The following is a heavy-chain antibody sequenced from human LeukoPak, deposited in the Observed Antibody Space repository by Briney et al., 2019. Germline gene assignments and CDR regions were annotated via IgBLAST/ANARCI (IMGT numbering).Heavy chain of an antibody. CDR1: GFTFSSYA. CDR3: ARGGFDP. D-gene: IGHD3-16*01. J-gene: IGHJ5*02. Sequence: GGSLRLSCAASGFTFSSYAMHWVRQAPGKGLEWVAVLSYDGSNKYYADSVKGRFTISRDNSKNTLYLQMNSLRAEDTAVYYCARGGFDPWGQGTLVTVSS. CDR2: LSYDGSNK. V-gene: IGHV3-30-3*01.